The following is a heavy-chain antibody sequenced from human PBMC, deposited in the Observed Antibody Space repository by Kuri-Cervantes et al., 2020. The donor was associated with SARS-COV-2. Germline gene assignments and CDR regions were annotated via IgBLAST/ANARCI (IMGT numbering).Heavy chain of an antibody. CDR3: ARTYSSSSLSYDY. CDR1: GGSISSSSYY. V-gene: IGHV4-39*01. J-gene: IGHJ4*02. D-gene: IGHD6-6*01. CDR2: IYYSGST. Sequence: GSLRLSCTVSGGSISSSSYYWGWIRQPPGRGLEWIGSIYYSGSTYYNPSLKGRVTISVDTSKNQFSLKLSSVTAADTAVYYCARTYSSSSLSYDYWGQGTLVTVSS.